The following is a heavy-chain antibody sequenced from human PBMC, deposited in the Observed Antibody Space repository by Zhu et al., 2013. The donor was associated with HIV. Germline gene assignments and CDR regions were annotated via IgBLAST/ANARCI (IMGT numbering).Heavy chain of an antibody. CDR3: ARVNSKYYYDSSDPTPLPVRFDP. V-gene: IGHV1-18*01. D-gene: IGHD3-22*01. Sequence: QVQLVQSGAEVKKPGASVKVSCKASGYTFTSYGISWVRQAPGQGLEWMGWISAYNGNTNYAQKLQGRVTMTTDTSTSTAYMELRSLRSDDTAVYYCARVNSKYYYDSSDPTPLPVRFDPSGDGTVVDRLL. J-gene: IGHJ5*02. CDR1: GYTFTSYG. CDR2: ISAYNGNT.